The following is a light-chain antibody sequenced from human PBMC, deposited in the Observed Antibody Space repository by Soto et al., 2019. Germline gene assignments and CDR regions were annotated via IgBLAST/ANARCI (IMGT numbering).Light chain of an antibody. CDR1: GSDVGDSSH. V-gene: IGLV2-11*01. CDR2: EVN. J-gene: IGLJ1*01. CDR3: ASYTSKSTLV. Sequence: QSALTQPRSVSGSPGQSVTISCTATGSDVGDSSHVSWYQLHPGKAPKLMIYEVNNRPSGVPDRFSGSKSGSTASLTISGLQAEDEADFYCASYTSKSTLVFGTGTKLTVL.